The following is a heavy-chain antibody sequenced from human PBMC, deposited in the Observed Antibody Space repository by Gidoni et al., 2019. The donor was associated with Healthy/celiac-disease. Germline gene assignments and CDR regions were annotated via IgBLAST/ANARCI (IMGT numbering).Heavy chain of an antibody. CDR2: ISYDGSNK. Sequence: QVQLVESGGGVVQPGRSLSLSCAASGFTFSSYGMHWVRQAPGKGLEWVAVISYDGSNKYYADSVKGRFTISRDNSKNTLYLQMNSLRAEDTAVYYCAKDSGRFGDLDYWGQGTLVTVSS. CDR3: AKDSGRFGDLDY. D-gene: IGHD3-10*01. V-gene: IGHV3-30*18. J-gene: IGHJ4*02. CDR1: GFTFSSYG.